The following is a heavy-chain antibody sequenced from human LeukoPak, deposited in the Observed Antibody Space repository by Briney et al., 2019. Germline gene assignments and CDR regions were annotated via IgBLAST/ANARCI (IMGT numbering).Heavy chain of an antibody. CDR1: GFTFSSYN. CDR3: ARGRSGGEFDP. V-gene: IGHV3-66*01. D-gene: IGHD3-10*01. J-gene: IGHJ5*02. Sequence: GGSLRLSCAASGFTFSSYNMNWVRQAPGKGLEWVSVIYSGGSTYYADSVKGRFTISRDNSKNTLYLQMNSLRAEDTAVYYCARGRSGGEFDPWGQGTLVTVSS. CDR2: IYSGGST.